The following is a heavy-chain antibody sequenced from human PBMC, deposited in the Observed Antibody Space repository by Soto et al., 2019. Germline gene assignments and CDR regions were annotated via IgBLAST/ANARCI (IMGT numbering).Heavy chain of an antibody. V-gene: IGHV1-2*04. CDR2: INPNSGGT. CDR3: ARGGYCSGGSCYWDYYYYGMDV. CDR1: GYTFTGYY. D-gene: IGHD2-15*01. J-gene: IGHJ6*02. Sequence: ASVKVSCKASGYTFTGYYMHWVRQAPGQGLEWMGWINPNSGGTNYAQKFQGWVTMTRGTSISTAYMELSRLRSDDTAVYYCARGGYCSGGSCYWDYYYYGMDVWGQGTTVTVSS.